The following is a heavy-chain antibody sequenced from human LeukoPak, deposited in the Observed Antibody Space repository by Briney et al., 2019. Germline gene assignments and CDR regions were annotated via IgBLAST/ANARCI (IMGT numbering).Heavy chain of an antibody. Sequence: PGGSLRLSCAGSGFTFSDYEINWVRQAPGKGLEWVSVIYTGGSTYYADSVKGRFTISRDNSKNTLYLHMNSLRVEDTAAYYCARGWSGPLPDVWGQGTTVTVSS. V-gene: IGHV3-66*01. CDR3: ARGWSGPLPDV. D-gene: IGHD3-3*01. CDR2: IYTGGST. CDR1: GFTFSDYE. J-gene: IGHJ6*02.